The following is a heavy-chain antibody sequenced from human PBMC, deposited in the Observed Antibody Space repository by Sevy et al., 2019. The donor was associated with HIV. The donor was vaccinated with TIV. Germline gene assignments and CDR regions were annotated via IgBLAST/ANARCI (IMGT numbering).Heavy chain of an antibody. J-gene: IGHJ5*02. V-gene: IGHV4-30-2*01. CDR2: IYHSGST. D-gene: IGHD2-2*01. Sequence: SETLSLTCAVSGGSISSGGYSWSWIRQPPGKGLEWIGYIYHSGSTYYNPSLKSRVTISVDRSKNQFSLKLSSVTAADTAVYYCARSGVPAAMSWFDPWGQGTLVTVSS. CDR1: GGSISSGGYS. CDR3: ARSGVPAAMSWFDP.